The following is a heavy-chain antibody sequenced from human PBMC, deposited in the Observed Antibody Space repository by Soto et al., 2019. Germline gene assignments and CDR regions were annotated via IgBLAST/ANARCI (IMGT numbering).Heavy chain of an antibody. J-gene: IGHJ4*02. CDR2: IYYSGST. Sequence: SETLSLTCTVSGGFISSGGYYWSWIRQHPGKGLEWIGYIYYSGSTYYNPSLKSRVTISVDTSKNQFSLKLSSVTAADTAVYYCARSRIVRGGPHFDYWGQGTLVTVSS. D-gene: IGHD3-10*01. CDR1: GGFISSGGYY. V-gene: IGHV4-31*03. CDR3: ARSRIVRGGPHFDY.